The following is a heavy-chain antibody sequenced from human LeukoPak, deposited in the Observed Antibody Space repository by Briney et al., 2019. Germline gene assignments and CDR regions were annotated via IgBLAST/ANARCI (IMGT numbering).Heavy chain of an antibody. CDR2: INHSGST. CDR3: ARGGIMAVSSDFDY. Sequence: SETLSLTCAVYGRSLSGYYWSWIRQPPGKGLDWIGEINHSGSTNYNPSLKSRVTISVDTSKNQSSLKLSSVTAADTAVYYCARGGIMAVSSDFDYWGQATLVTVSS. CDR1: GRSLSGYY. D-gene: IGHD1-26*01. J-gene: IGHJ4*02. V-gene: IGHV4-34*01.